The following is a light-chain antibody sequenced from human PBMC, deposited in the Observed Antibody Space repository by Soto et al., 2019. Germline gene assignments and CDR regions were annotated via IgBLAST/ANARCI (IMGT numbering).Light chain of an antibody. CDR3: QQRSNWAT. CDR2: GAS. V-gene: IGKV3-11*01. J-gene: IGKJ3*01. CDR1: QSVSSY. Sequence: SVLTQSPGTLSLCSGESATLSCRASQSVSSYLAWYQQKPGQAPRLLIYGASSRATGIPDRFSGSGSGTDFTLTISRLEPEDFAVYYCQQRSNWATFGPGTKVDIK.